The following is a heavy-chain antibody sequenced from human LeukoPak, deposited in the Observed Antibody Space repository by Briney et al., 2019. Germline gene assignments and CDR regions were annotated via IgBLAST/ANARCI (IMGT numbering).Heavy chain of an antibody. Sequence: SETLSLTCTVSGGSISSSSYYWGWIRQPPGKGLEWIGSIYYSGSTYYNPSLKSRVTISVDTSKNQFSLKLSSVTAADTAVYYCARGGIAVPTDFDYWGQGTLVTVSS. CDR1: GGSISSSSYY. D-gene: IGHD6-19*01. CDR3: ARGGIAVPTDFDY. CDR2: IYYSGST. V-gene: IGHV4-39*07. J-gene: IGHJ4*02.